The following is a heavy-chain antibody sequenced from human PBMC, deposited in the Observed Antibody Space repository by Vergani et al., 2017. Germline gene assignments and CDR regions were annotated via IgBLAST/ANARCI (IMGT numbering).Heavy chain of an antibody. CDR2: IYPGDSDT. D-gene: IGHD2-2*01. CDR1: GYSFTSYW. J-gene: IGHJ4*02. V-gene: IGHV5-51*01. CDR3: ARRHCSSTSCYYYYFDY. Sequence: EVQLVQSGAEVKTPGESLKISCKGSGYSFTSYWIGWVRQMPGKGLEWMGIIYPGDSDTRYSPSFQGQVTISADKSISTAYLQWSSLKASDTAMYYCARRHCSSTSCYYYYFDYWGQGTLVTVSS.